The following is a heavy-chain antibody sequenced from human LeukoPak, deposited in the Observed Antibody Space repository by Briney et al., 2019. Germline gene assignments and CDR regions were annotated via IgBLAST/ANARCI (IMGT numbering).Heavy chain of an antibody. CDR1: GGTFSSYA. CDR3: ARDRVPYCSSGSCHLVYGMDV. D-gene: IGHD2-15*01. J-gene: IGHJ6*02. CDR2: IIPILGIA. V-gene: IGHV1-69*04. Sequence: GASVKVSCKASGGTFSSYAISWVRQAPGQGLEWMGRIIPILGIANYAQKFQGRVTITADKSTSTAYMELSSLRSEDTAVYYCARDRVPYCSSGSCHLVYGMDVWGQGTTVTVSS.